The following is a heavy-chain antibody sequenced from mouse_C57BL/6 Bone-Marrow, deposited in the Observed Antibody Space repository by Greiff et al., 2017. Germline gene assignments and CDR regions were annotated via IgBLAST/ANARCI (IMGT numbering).Heavy chain of an antibody. CDR2: FDPENGDT. CDR3: TTYYDY. Sequence: VQLKQSGAELVRPGASVKLSCTASGSNIKDDYMPWVKQRPEQGLGGIGWFDPENGDTEYASKFQGKATITADTSSNTAYLQLSSLTSEDTAVYYCTTYYDYWGQGTTLTVSS. CDR1: GSNIKDDY. J-gene: IGHJ2*01. V-gene: IGHV14-4*01.